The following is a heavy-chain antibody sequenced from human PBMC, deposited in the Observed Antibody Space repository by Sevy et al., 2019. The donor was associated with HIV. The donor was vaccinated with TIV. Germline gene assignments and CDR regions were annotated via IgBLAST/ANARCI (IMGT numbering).Heavy chain of an antibody. CDR3: AKCVYAYEYFFDS. J-gene: IGHJ4*02. CDR2: ISGSGSST. CDR1: GFTFPINA. D-gene: IGHD3-16*01. V-gene: IGHV3-23*01. Sequence: GGSLRLSCAASGFTFPINAVGWVRQAPGKGLEWVSLISGSGSSTYYANSVKGRFTIPRDNSKNTMYLQMHSLRAEGTAVYYCAKCVYAYEYFFDSWGQGTLVTVS.